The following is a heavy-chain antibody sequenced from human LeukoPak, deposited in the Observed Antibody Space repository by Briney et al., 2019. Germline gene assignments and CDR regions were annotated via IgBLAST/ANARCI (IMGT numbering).Heavy chain of an antibody. Sequence: PSETLSLTCTVSGGSISSYYWSWIRQHPGKGLEWIGYIYYSGSTYYNPSLKSRVTISVDTSKNQFSLKLSSVTAADTAVYYCARDQYDSSGYTYYYYGMDVWGQGTTVTVSS. CDR2: IYYSGST. D-gene: IGHD3-22*01. CDR1: GGSISSYY. CDR3: ARDQYDSSGYTYYYYGMDV. J-gene: IGHJ6*02. V-gene: IGHV4-59*06.